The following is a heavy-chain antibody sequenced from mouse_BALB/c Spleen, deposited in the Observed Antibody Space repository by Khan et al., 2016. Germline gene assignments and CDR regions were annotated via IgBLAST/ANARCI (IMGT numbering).Heavy chain of an antibody. D-gene: IGHD3-1*01. CDR1: GFSLTSYG. Sequence: QVQLKESGPGLVAPSQSLSITCTVSGFSLTSYGVHWVRQPPGKGLEWLGVIWAGGSTTYNSALMSRLSISKDNSKSQVFLKMNSLQTDDTAMYYCASRNLGRAMDYWGQGTSVTVSS. V-gene: IGHV2-9*02. J-gene: IGHJ4*01. CDR3: ASRNLGRAMDY. CDR2: IWAGGST.